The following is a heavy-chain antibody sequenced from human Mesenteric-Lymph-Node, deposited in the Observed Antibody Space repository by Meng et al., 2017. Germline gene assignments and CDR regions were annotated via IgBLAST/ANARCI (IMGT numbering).Heavy chain of an antibody. J-gene: IGHJ6*02. D-gene: IGHD3-10*01. CDR3: ARVVTYYYGSGRPYYYGMDV. V-gene: IGHV4-39*06. Sequence: GSLRLSCTVSGGSISGSSYYWGWIRQPPGKGLEWIGSLYYGGTTYYNPSLKSRVTISIDTSKKQFALKLNSVTAADTAVYYCARVVTYYYGSGRPYYYGMDVWGQGTTVTVSS. CDR2: LYYGGTT. CDR1: GGSISGSSYY.